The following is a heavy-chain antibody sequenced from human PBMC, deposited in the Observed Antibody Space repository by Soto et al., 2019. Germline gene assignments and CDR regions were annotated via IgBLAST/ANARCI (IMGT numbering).Heavy chain of an antibody. J-gene: IGHJ3*02. CDR1: GFTFSSYA. Sequence: GGSLRLSCAASGFTFSSYAMSWVRQAPGKGLEWVSAISGSGGSTYYADSVKGRFTISRDNSKNTLYLQMNSLRAEDTAVYYCAKVIVVGIVVVPAAADGDAFDIWGQGTMVTVSS. CDR2: ISGSGGST. CDR3: AKVIVVGIVVVPAAADGDAFDI. V-gene: IGHV3-23*01. D-gene: IGHD2-2*01.